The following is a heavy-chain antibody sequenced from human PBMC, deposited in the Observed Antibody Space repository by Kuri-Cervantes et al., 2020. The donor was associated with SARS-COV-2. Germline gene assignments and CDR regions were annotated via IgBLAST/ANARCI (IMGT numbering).Heavy chain of an antibody. Sequence: SETLSLTCAVYGGSFSGYYWSWIRQPPGKGLEWIGEINHSGSTNYNPSLKSRVTISVDTPKNQFSLKLSSVTAADTAVYYCARAGSLLWFGELLSLFDYWGQGTLVTVSS. D-gene: IGHD3-10*01. J-gene: IGHJ4*02. V-gene: IGHV4-34*01. CDR2: INHSGST. CDR1: GGSFSGYY. CDR3: ARAGSLLWFGELLSLFDY.